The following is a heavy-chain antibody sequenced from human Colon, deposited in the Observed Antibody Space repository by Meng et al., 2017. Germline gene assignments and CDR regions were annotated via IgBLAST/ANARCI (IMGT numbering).Heavy chain of an antibody. D-gene: IGHD3-9*01. CDR2: TNSDGSSN. CDR3: AREFDARGTS. Sequence: EEQLVESGGGLGHPGGSLRLSCVASGFTFGGSWMHWVRQAPGKGLMWVARTNSDGSSNFFADSVKGRFTISRDNAKSTLYLEMNSLRIEDTAMYFCAREFDARGTSWGQGVLVTVSS. CDR1: GFTFGGSW. J-gene: IGHJ5*02. V-gene: IGHV3-74*01.